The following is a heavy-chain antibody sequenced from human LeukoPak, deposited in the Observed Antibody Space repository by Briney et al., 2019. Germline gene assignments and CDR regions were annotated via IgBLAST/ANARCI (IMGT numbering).Heavy chain of an antibody. CDR1: GFTFSSCG. D-gene: IGHD4-11*01. CDR2: ISYDGSNK. Sequence: GRSLRLSCAASGFTFSSCGMHWVRQAPGKGLEWVAVISYDGSNKYYAGSVKGRFTISRDNSKSTLYLQMNSLRAEDTAVYYCAKVRPGSNYVDFDYWGQGTLVTVSS. CDR3: AKVRPGSNYVDFDY. V-gene: IGHV3-33*05. J-gene: IGHJ4*02.